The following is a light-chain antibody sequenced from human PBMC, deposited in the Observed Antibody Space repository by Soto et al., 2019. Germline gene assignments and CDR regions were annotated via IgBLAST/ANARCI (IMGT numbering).Light chain of an antibody. CDR3: SSSTNTNTLVI. Sequence: QSVLTQPASVSGSPGQSITISCTGTSSDVGGYIYVSWYQQHPGKAPKLMIFEGTNRPSGVSNRFSGSKSGNTASLTISGLQAEDEAIYFCSSSTNTNTLVIFGGGTKVTVL. CDR2: EGT. J-gene: IGLJ2*01. V-gene: IGLV2-14*01. CDR1: SSDVGGYIY.